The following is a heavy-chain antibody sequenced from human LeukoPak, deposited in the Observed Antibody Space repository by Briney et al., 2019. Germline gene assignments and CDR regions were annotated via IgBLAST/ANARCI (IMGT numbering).Heavy chain of an antibody. CDR2: IYYSGST. CDR1: GGFISSSSYY. D-gene: IGHD3-3*01. J-gene: IGHJ4*02. V-gene: IGHV4-39*01. CDR3: ARCITIFGVVIVYYFGY. Sequence: SETLSLTCTVSGGFISSSSYYWGWIRQPPGKGLEWIGSIYYSGSTYYNPSLKSRVTISVDTSKNQFSLKLSSVTAADTAVYYCARCITIFGVVIVYYFGYWGQGTLVTVSS.